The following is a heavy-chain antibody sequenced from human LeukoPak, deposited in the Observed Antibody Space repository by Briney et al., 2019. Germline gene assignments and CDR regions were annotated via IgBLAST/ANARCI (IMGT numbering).Heavy chain of an antibody. D-gene: IGHD3-3*01. CDR3: TRDLRRFTISGMWTYFDY. CDR1: GFSFGDYE. J-gene: IGHJ4*02. V-gene: IGHV3-49*04. Sequence: GVLRLSCKTSGFSFGDYEMSWVRQAPGKGLEWVGFIRTKAFGETTVYAASVKGRFTISRDDSNSIAYLQMDSLKTEDTAIYYCTRDLRRFTISGMWTYFDYWGQGTLVTVSS. CDR2: IRTKAFGETT.